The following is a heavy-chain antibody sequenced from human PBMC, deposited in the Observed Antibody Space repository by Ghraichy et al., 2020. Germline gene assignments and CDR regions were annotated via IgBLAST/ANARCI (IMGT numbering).Heavy chain of an antibody. J-gene: IGHJ4*02. CDR1: GFTVSNNY. Sequence: LSLTCAASGFTVSNNYMTWVRQAPGKGLEWVSVIYSGGSTYYADSVKGRFTISRDNSKNTLYLEMNSLRAEDTAVYYCARSSVGAELDYWGQGTLVTVSS. D-gene: IGHD1-26*01. CDR3: ARSSVGAELDY. V-gene: IGHV3-53*01. CDR2: IYSGGST.